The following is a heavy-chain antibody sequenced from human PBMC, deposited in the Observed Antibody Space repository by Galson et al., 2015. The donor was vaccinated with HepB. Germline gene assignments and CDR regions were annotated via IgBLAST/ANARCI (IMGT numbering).Heavy chain of an antibody. CDR2: MKSKSDGGTA. Sequence: SLRLSCAASGFTFSHAWMNWVRQPPGKGLEWVGHMKSKSDGGTASYTESLKGRFTISRDDSKDTLYLQMNSLKIEDTAVYYCATALRWDGTTDYWGQGTLVTVSS. CDR3: ATALRWDGTTDY. D-gene: IGHD1/OR15-1a*01. J-gene: IGHJ4*02. V-gene: IGHV3-15*01. CDR1: GFTFSHAW.